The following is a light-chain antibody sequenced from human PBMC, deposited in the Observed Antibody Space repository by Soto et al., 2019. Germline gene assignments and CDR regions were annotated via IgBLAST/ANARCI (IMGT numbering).Light chain of an antibody. CDR1: SSDVGGYNY. V-gene: IGLV2-8*01. CDR3: ISYAGSNNFYV. J-gene: IGLJ1*01. CDR2: EVS. Sequence: QSVLTQPPSASGSPGQSVTISCTGTSSDVGGYNYVSWYQQHPGKAPKLMIYEVSKRPSGVPDRFSGSKSGNTSSLTVSGLQADDEDDYYCISYAGSNNFYVFGTGTKLTVL.